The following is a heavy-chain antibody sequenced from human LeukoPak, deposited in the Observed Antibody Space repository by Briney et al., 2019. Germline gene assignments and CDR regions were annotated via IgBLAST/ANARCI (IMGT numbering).Heavy chain of an antibody. J-gene: IGHJ4*02. D-gene: IGHD3-22*01. CDR1: GGSISSSSYY. CDR2: IYYSGST. CDR3: ASGGLYYYDSSGPKIRPFDY. V-gene: IGHV4-39*01. Sequence: SETLSLTCTVSGGSISSSSYYWGWIRQPPGKGLEWIGSIYYSGSTYHNPSLKSRVTISVDTSKNQFSLKLSSVTAADTAVYYCASGGLYYYDSSGPKIRPFDYWGQGTLVTVSS.